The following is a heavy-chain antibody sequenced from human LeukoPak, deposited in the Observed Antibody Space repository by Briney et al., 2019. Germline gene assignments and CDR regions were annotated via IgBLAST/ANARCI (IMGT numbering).Heavy chain of an antibody. D-gene: IGHD1-26*01. CDR2: ISSSGSTI. J-gene: IGHJ4*02. V-gene: IGHV3-48*04. CDR3: ARGVVGATTPFDY. CDR1: GFTFSSYG. Sequence: AGGSLRLSCAASGFTFSSYGMHWVRQAPGKGLEWVSYISSSGSTIYYADSVKGRFTISRDNAKNSLYLQMNSLRAEDTAVYYCARGVVGATTPFDYWGQGTLVTVSS.